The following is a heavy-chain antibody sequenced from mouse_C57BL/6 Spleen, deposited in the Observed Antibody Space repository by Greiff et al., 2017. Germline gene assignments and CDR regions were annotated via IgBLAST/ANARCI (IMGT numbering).Heavy chain of an antibody. D-gene: IGHD2-14*01. J-gene: IGHJ4*01. CDR1: GFSFNSYG. CDR3: TKNGVLSPMDY. Sequence: VKLQQSGPGLVQPSQCLSLTCTVSGFSFNSYGVHWVRQSPGKGLEWLGVIWSGGSTDYTAAFLSRLSITKDNSKSQVFFRMNGLQADDTAIYYCTKNGVLSPMDYWGQGTSVTVSS. V-gene: IGHV2-5*01. CDR2: IWSGGST.